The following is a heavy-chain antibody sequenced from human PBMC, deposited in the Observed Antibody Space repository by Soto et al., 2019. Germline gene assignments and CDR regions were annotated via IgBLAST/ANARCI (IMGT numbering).Heavy chain of an antibody. CDR1: DASITSYY. Sequence: SETMSLTCTVADASITSYYWSWIRQPPGQGLESLGYIYYTGDTNSNPSLKGRLTISIDTSKNQFSLKLSSVTAADTAIYYCARYARIPDYWGQGTLVTVSS. V-gene: IGHV4-59*01. D-gene: IGHD2-2*01. CDR2: IYYTGDT. CDR3: ARYARIPDY. J-gene: IGHJ4*02.